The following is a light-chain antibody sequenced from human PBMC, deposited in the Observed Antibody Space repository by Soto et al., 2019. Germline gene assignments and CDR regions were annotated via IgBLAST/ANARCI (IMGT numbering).Light chain of an antibody. CDR1: GGSIASNY. J-gene: IGLJ3*02. CDR2: EDN. V-gene: IGLV6-57*03. Sequence: FMLTQPHSVSESPGKTVTISCTRSGGSIASNYVQWYQQRPGSAPTIVIYEDNQRPSGVTDRFSGSIDSSSNSASLTISGQKTEDEADYYGQFDEGSNGVFVGRTNLTVL. CDR3: QFDEGSNGV.